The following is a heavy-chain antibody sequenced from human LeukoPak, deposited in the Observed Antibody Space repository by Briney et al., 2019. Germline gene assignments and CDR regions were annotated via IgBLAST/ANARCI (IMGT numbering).Heavy chain of an antibody. Sequence: LAASVKVSCKSSGYTFTGYYMHWVRQAPGQGLEWMGWINPNSGGTNYAQKFQGRVTMTRDTSISKAYMELSRLRSDDTAVYYCARDLGYSSSEYYFDYWGQGTLVTVSS. J-gene: IGHJ4*02. CDR2: INPNSGGT. D-gene: IGHD6-6*01. CDR3: ARDLGYSSSEYYFDY. CDR1: GYTFTGYY. V-gene: IGHV1-2*03.